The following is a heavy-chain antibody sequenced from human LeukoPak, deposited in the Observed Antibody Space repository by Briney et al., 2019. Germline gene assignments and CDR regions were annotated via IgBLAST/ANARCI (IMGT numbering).Heavy chain of an antibody. D-gene: IGHD3-22*01. CDR2: IYWDDDK. Sequence: SGPTLVKPTQTLTLTCTFSGFSLSTSGVGVGWIRQPPGKALQWLALIYWDDDKRYSPSLKTRLTITKDTSKNQVVLTMTNMDPVDTATYYCFYYDSSAYWDAFDIWGQGTMVTVSS. J-gene: IGHJ3*02. CDR3: FYYDSSAYWDAFDI. V-gene: IGHV2-5*02. CDR1: GFSLSTSGVG.